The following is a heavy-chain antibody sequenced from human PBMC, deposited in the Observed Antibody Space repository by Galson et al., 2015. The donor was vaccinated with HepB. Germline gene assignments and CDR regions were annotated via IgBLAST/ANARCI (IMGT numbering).Heavy chain of an antibody. CDR1: EFSFSSYS. CDR3: ASAPNYDLLSGYLDY. D-gene: IGHD3-9*01. V-gene: IGHV3-21*05. J-gene: IGHJ4*02. Sequence: SLRLSCAGYEFSFSSYSMNWVRQAPGKGLEWISYITSSGSYTNYADSVKGRFTISRDNAKNSLYLQMNSLRAEDTAVYFCASAPNYDLLSGYLDYWGQGTLVTVSS. CDR2: ITSSGSYT.